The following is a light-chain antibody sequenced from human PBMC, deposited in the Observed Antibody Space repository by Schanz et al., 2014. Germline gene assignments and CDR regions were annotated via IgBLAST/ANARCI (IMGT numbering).Light chain of an antibody. Sequence: EIVLTQSPATLSLSPGERATLTCRASESISDNLAWYQHKPGQAPRLLIYGASTRASGIPDRFSGSGSGTDFTLTISSLQSEDFAVYYCQQYNNWPPLFGPGTKVDIK. V-gene: IGKV3D-15*01. CDR3: QQYNNWPPL. CDR2: GAS. J-gene: IGKJ3*01. CDR1: ESISDN.